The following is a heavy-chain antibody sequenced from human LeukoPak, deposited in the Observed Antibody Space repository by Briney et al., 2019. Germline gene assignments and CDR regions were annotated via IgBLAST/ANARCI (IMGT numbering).Heavy chain of an antibody. J-gene: IGHJ6*03. V-gene: IGHV3-48*01. Sequence: GGSLGLSCAASGFTFSSYSMNWVRQAPGKGLEWVSYISSSSSTIYYADSVKGRFTISRDNAKNSLYLQMNSLRAEDTAVYYCTRAGFGESYYYYMDVWGKGTTVTVSS. D-gene: IGHD3-10*01. CDR1: GFTFSSYS. CDR3: TRAGFGESYYYYMDV. CDR2: ISSSSSTI.